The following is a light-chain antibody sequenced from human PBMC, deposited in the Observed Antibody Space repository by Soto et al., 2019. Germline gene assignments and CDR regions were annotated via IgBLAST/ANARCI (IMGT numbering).Light chain of an antibody. CDR3: QQYNNWPLT. J-gene: IGKJ5*01. CDR2: GAS. V-gene: IGKV3-15*01. Sequence: DIVMTQSPATLSVSPGERATLSCRASQSVSNNLAWYHQKPGQAPRLIYGASTRATAIPARFSGSGSGTEFTLTISSLQSEDFAIYYCQQYNNWPLTFGQGTRLEI. CDR1: QSVSNN.